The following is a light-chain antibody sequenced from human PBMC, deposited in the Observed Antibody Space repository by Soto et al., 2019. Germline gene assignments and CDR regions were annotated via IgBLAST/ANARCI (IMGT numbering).Light chain of an antibody. V-gene: IGKV1-5*03. J-gene: IGKJ2*01. CDR2: MAS. Sequence: DIQMTQSPSTLSASVGDRVTITCRASHSISKWLAWYQQKPGKAPKLLIYMASSLESTGSLRFSGSGSGTEFTLTISDLQPDDFATYYCQQYSNFHTFGQGTKLEI. CDR3: QQYSNFHT. CDR1: HSISKW.